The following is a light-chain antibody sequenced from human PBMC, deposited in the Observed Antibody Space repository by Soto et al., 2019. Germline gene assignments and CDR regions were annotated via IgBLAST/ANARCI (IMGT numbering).Light chain of an antibody. CDR3: ETWDDSLSGSYV. V-gene: IGLV1-47*01. J-gene: IGLJ1*01. Sequence: SVLSRPASASGTPWQRVTISSTGSSSNIGSNYVYWYQQLPGTAPKLLIYRNNQRPSGVPGRFSGSKSGTSASLAISGLRSEDEADYYCETWDDSLSGSYVFGPGTKVTVL. CDR2: RNN. CDR1: SSNIGSNY.